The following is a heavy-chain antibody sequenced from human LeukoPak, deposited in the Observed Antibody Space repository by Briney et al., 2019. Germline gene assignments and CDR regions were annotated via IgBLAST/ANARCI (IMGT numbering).Heavy chain of an antibody. D-gene: IGHD2-2*01. J-gene: IGHJ4*02. CDR2: IYHSGST. V-gene: IGHV4-30-2*01. CDR1: GGSISSGGYY. CDR3: ATAAASRKFDF. Sequence: SQTLSLTCTVSGGSISSGGYYWSWIRQPPGKGLEWIGYIYHSGSTYYNPSLKSRVTISVDRSKNQFSLRLSSVTAADTAVYYCATAAASRKFDFWGQGTLVTVSS.